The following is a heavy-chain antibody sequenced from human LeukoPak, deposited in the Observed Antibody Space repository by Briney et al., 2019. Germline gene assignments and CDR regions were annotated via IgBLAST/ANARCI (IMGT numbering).Heavy chain of an antibody. V-gene: IGHV3-23*01. CDR3: AKRFFDGDYHNPSDY. CDR1: GFTFSSYA. D-gene: IGHD4-17*01. CDR2: ISGSGGRT. J-gene: IGHJ4*02. Sequence: GGSLRLSCAASGFTFSSYAMSWVRQAPGKGLEWVSAISGSGGRTYYADSVKGRFTISRDNSKNTLYLQMNSLRAEDTAVYYCAKRFFDGDYHNPSDYWGQGTLVTVSS.